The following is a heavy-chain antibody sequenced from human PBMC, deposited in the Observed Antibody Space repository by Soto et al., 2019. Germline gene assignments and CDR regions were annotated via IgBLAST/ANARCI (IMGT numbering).Heavy chain of an antibody. Sequence: QVQVVQSGVEVRRPGSSVKVSCKASGDTFKNCVISWVRQAPGQALEWMGGIIPLFGTTDFAQRFQGRLTITTDESTTTAYMELSRLRSEDTATYYCAAELGFWKLYVVWGQGTTVIVSS. V-gene: IGHV1-69*01. CDR1: GDTFKNCV. CDR2: IIPLFGTT. D-gene: IGHD7-27*01. J-gene: IGHJ6*02. CDR3: AAELGFWKLYVV.